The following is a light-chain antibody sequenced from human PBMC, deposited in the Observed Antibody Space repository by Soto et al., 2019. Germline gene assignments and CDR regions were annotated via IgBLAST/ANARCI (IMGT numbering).Light chain of an antibody. Sequence: QSVLTQPPSASGTPGQRVTISCSGRSANIGNNYVCWYQQLPGTAPKLLIYDSNNRPSGVPDRFSGSKSGASASLAITGLQAEDEADYYCQSYDSSLPWVFGGGTKLTVL. CDR2: DSN. V-gene: IGLV1-40*01. CDR3: QSYDSSLPWV. CDR1: SANIGNNY. J-gene: IGLJ3*02.